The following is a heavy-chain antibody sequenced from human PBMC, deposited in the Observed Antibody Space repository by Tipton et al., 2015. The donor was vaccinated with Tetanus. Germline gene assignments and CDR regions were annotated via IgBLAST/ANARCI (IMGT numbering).Heavy chain of an antibody. D-gene: IGHD1-26*01. Sequence: LRLSCTVSGASINAGGYLWTWVRQHSGKGLEWIGNIYYTALTSYTPSLSGRVTISVDTSKNQFSLSLTSVTAAGAAVYYCARGLPREPWYFDYWGQGMQVTVAS. CDR2: IYYTALT. CDR3: ARGLPREPWYFDY. J-gene: IGHJ4*02. V-gene: IGHV4-31*03. CDR1: GASINAGGYL.